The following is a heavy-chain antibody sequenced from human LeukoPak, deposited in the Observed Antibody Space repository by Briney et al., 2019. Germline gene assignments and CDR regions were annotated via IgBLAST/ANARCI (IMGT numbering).Heavy chain of an antibody. CDR2: INWNSGSI. Sequence: GGSLRLSCAASGFIFYDYAMHWVRHAPGKGLEWVSGINWNSGSIDYAESVKGRFTISRDNAKNSLYLQMNSLRAEDTALYYCAKDMMAIVGGTTSAFDMWGQGTMVTVSS. D-gene: IGHD1-26*01. J-gene: IGHJ3*02. CDR3: AKDMMAIVGGTTSAFDM. V-gene: IGHV3-9*01. CDR1: GFIFYDYA.